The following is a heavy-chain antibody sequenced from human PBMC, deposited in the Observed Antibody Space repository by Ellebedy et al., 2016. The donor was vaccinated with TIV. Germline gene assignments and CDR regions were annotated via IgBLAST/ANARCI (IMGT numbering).Heavy chain of an antibody. CDR3: ARALTTKKWFDV. J-gene: IGHJ3*01. CDR2: IDPSGSSI. Sequence: GGSLRLSCADSGSTFSTYTMNWVRQSPGKGLEWIASIDPSGSSIYQPDSLRGRFTISRDNTKSLLYLQMSSLRVEDAAVYYCARALTTKKWFDVWGQGTMVTVSS. CDR1: GSTFSTYT. V-gene: IGHV3-21*01. D-gene: IGHD4-11*01.